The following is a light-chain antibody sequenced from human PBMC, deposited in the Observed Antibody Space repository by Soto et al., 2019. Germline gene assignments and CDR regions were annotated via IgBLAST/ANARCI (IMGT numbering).Light chain of an antibody. CDR3: QQRSDWPPEVT. CDR2: DAS. Sequence: EIVLTQSPDTLSLSPGERATLSCRASQSVRSSLAWYQQKPGQAPRLLIYDASNRATGIPARFSGSGAGTDLTLTISGVEPEDFAVYYCQQRSDWPPEVTFGPGTKVDIK. J-gene: IGKJ3*01. CDR1: QSVRSS. V-gene: IGKV3-11*01.